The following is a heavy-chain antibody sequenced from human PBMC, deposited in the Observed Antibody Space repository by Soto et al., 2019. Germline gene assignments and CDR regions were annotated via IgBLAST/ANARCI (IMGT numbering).Heavy chain of an antibody. D-gene: IGHD3-10*01. CDR3: ARMLAVNYYYYYVDV. V-gene: IGHV2-26*01. J-gene: IGHJ6*03. Sequence: QVTLKESGPVLVKPTETLTLTCTVSGFSLRNARMGVSWIRQPPGKALEWLAHILSSDEKSYNTSLKGRLALSTDTSKSQVVLTMTDMDPVDTATYFCARMLAVNYYYYYVDVWGEGTTVTVSS. CDR2: ILSSDEK. CDR1: GFSLRNARMG.